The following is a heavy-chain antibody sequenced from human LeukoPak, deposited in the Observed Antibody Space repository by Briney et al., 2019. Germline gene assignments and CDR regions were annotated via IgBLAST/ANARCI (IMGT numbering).Heavy chain of an antibody. CDR1: GFIFSDYY. J-gene: IGHJ3*02. CDR3: ARDLHAVVTESNDAFDI. D-gene: IGHD2-21*02. V-gene: IGHV3-11*05. Sequence: PGGSLRLSCAASGFIFSDYYMSWIRQAPAKGLEWVSYISSSSSYTKYADSVKGRFTISRDNAKNSLYLQMNSLRAEDTAVYYCARDLHAVVTESNDAFDIWGQGTMVTVSS. CDR2: ISSSSSYT.